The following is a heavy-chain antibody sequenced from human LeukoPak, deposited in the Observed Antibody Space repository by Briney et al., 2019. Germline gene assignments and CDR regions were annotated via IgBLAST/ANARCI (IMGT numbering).Heavy chain of an antibody. CDR1: GFTFSSYA. Sequence: GGSLRLSCSASGFTFSSYAMHWVRQAPGKGLEYVSAISSNGGSTYYADSVKGRFTISRDNSKNTLYLQVSSLRAEDTAVYYCVKGGYDYVWGSPPGYWGQGTLVTVSS. J-gene: IGHJ4*02. CDR2: ISSNGGST. CDR3: VKGGYDYVWGSPPGY. V-gene: IGHV3-64D*06. D-gene: IGHD3-16*01.